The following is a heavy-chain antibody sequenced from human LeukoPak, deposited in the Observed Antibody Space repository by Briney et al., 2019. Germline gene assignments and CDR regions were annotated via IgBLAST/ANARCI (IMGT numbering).Heavy chain of an antibody. J-gene: IGHJ4*02. D-gene: IGHD3-22*01. CDR3: HSHRPPYYYDSSGYHRYYFDY. CDR1: GGSFSGYY. V-gene: IGHV4-34*01. Sequence: PSETLSLTCAVYGGSFSGYYWSWIRQPPGKGLEWIGEINHSGSTNYNPSLKSRVTISVDTSKNQFSLKLSSVTAADTAVYYCHSHRPPYYYDSSGYHRYYFDYWGQGTLVTVSS. CDR2: INHSGST.